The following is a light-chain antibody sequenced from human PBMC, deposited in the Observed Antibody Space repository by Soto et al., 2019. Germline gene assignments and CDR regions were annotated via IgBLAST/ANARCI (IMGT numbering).Light chain of an antibody. J-gene: IGKJ4*01. V-gene: IGKV3D-7*01. CDR2: GAS. CDR1: QSVSSSY. CDR3: QQDYNLPPT. Sequence: EIVMTQSPATLSLSPGERATLSCRASQSVSSSYLSWYQQKPGQAPRLLIYGASTRATGIPARFSGSGSGTDFTLTISSLXXEDFAVYYCQQDYNLPPTFGGGTKV.